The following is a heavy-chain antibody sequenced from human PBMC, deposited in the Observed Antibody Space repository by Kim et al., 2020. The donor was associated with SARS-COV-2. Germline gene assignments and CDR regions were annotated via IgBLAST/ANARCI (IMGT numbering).Heavy chain of an antibody. D-gene: IGHD3-10*01. CDR2: IYYSGST. CDR1: GGSISSSSYY. Sequence: SETLSLTCTVSGGSISSSSYYWGWIRQPPGKGLEWIGSIYYSGSTYYNPSLKSRVTISVDTSKNQFSLKLSSVTAADTAVYYCARGAHYYGSGTPWGQGTLVTVSS. V-gene: IGHV4-39*01. J-gene: IGHJ4*02. CDR3: ARGAHYYGSGTP.